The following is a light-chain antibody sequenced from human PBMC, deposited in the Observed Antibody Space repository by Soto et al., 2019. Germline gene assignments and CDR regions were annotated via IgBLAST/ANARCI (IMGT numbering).Light chain of an antibody. CDR2: GAS. V-gene: IGKV3D-15*01. CDR1: QSVRSN. Sequence: EIVMTQSPATLSVSPGERATLSCRASQSVRSNLAWYQHKLGQAPRLLIYGASTRATGIPARFSGSGSETEFTITISSLQSEDFAVYYCQQYHNWPPLTFGPGTKVDIK. CDR3: QQYHNWPPLT. J-gene: IGKJ3*01.